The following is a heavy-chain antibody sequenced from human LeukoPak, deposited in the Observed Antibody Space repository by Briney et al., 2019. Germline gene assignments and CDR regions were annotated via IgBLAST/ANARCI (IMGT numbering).Heavy chain of an antibody. D-gene: IGHD4-17*01. J-gene: IGHJ3*02. CDR3: AKDVYGDYFITDAFDI. CDR2: ISGNGGTT. Sequence: GGSLRLSCAASGFSFSSYGMSWVRQAPGKGLEWVSGISGNGGTTYDADSVKGRFTISRDNSMNTLYLQMSSLRAEDTALYYCAKDVYGDYFITDAFDIWGQGTMVTVSS. V-gene: IGHV3-23*01. CDR1: GFSFSSYG.